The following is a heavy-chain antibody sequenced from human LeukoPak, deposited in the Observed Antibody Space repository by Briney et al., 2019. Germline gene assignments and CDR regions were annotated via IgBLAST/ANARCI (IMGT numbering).Heavy chain of an antibody. D-gene: IGHD6-19*01. V-gene: IGHV4-59*08. Sequence: SETLSPTCTVSGGSISSYYWSWIRQPPGKGLEWIGYIYYSGSTNYNPSLKSRVTISVDTSKNQFSLKLSSVTAADTAVYYCATFKASGREYWGQGTLVTVSS. J-gene: IGHJ4*02. CDR3: ATFKASGREY. CDR2: IYYSGST. CDR1: GGSISSYY.